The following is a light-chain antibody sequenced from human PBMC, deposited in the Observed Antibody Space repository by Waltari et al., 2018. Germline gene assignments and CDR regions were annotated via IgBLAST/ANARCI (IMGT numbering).Light chain of an antibody. J-gene: IGKJ5*01. Sequence: EIVLAQSPATLSFSPGERATLSCRASQSVGRFLAWYQRKPGQAPRLLISDASDRATGTPARFSGSGSGTDFTLTISSLEPEDFAVYYCQHRGNWPLLAFGQGTRLEIK. CDR3: QHRGNWPLLA. CDR1: QSVGRF. V-gene: IGKV3-11*01. CDR2: DAS.